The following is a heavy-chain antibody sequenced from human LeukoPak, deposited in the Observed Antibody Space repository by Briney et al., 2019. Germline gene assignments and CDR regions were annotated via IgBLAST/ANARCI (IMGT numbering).Heavy chain of an antibody. J-gene: IGHJ4*02. Sequence: GESLKISCKTSGYSFTSYCIGWVRQVSGRGLGWVGIICPGDSDTRYSPSFQGQVPIPAEKSLRTAYLQWSSLNASDTARYYYARHVRPYSSSWYLDYWAQGILVTVSS. V-gene: IGHV5-51*01. D-gene: IGHD6-13*01. CDR2: ICPGDSDT. CDR1: GYSFTSYC. CDR3: ARHVRPYSSSWYLDY.